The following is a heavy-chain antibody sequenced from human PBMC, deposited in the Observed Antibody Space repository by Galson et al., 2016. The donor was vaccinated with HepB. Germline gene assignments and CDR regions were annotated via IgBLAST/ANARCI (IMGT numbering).Heavy chain of an antibody. J-gene: IGHJ5*02. D-gene: IGHD3-9*01. CDR1: GGSISSYD. CDR2: IYYSGST. Sequence: SETLSLTCTVSGGSISSYDWSWIRQPPGKGLEWIGYIYYSGSTNYNPSLKSRVTISVDTSKNQFSLKLSSVTAADTAVYYCARAFDDILTGNWFDPWGQGTLVTVSS. CDR3: ARAFDDILTGNWFDP. V-gene: IGHV4-59*01.